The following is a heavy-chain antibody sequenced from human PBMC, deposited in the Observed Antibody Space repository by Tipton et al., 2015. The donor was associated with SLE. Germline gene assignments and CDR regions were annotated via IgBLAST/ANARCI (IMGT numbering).Heavy chain of an antibody. D-gene: IGHD2-21*01. V-gene: IGHV4-31*03. CDR2: IFYSESS. CDR3: ARPGEAYSWDAFDI. Sequence: TLSLTCTVSGGSISSGGYYWSWIRQHPGKDLEWIGLIFYSESSYYNPSLKSRVTISVDTSKNRFSLKLSSVTAADTAVYYCARPGEAYSWDAFDIWGQGTMVTVSS. CDR1: GGSISSGGYY. J-gene: IGHJ3*02.